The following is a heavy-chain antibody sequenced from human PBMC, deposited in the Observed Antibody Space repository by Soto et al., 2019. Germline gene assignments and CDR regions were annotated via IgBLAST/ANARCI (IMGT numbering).Heavy chain of an antibody. CDR1: GGSISSSSYY. CDR2: IYYSGST. CDR3: ARQPVLLWFGELLDGGNWFDP. Sequence: SETLSLTCTVSGGSISSSSYYWGWIRQPPGKGLEWIGSIYYSGSTYYNPSLKSRVTISVDTFKNQFSLKLSSVTAADTAVYYCARQPVLLWFGELLDGGNWFDPWGQGTLVTVSS. J-gene: IGHJ5*02. V-gene: IGHV4-39*01. D-gene: IGHD3-10*01.